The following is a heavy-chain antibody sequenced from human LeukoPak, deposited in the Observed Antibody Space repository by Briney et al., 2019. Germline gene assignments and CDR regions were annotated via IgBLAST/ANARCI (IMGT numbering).Heavy chain of an antibody. D-gene: IGHD2-2*01. V-gene: IGHV3-23*01. CDR1: GFPFSDYA. CDR3: AKLGCTGTICYANY. Sequence: PGGSLRLSCAASGFPFSDYAMTWVRQTPGKGRGWVSVISGGGDSADYADSMKGRFTISRDNSKNTLYLQMYSLRAEDTALYYCAKLGCTGTICYANYWGQGTLVTVSS. CDR2: ISGGGDSA. J-gene: IGHJ4*02.